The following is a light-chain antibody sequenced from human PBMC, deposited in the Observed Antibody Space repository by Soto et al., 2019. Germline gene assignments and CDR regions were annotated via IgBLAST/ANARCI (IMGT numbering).Light chain of an antibody. CDR1: QSISTW. CDR3: QHYNSYSEA. V-gene: IGKV1-5*01. J-gene: IGKJ1*01. Sequence: QMTQSPSDLSASVGDRFTSTCRASQSISTWLAWFQQKKGKAPDXXIYDASSLESGVPSRFSGSVYGTEFNLTISSLQTDDFATYYCQHYNSYSEAFGQGTKVDIK. CDR2: DAS.